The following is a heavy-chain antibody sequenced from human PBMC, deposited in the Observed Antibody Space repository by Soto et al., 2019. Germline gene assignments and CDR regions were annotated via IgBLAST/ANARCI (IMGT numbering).Heavy chain of an antibody. Sequence: PGGSLRLSCAASGFTFSDAWMNWVRQAPGKGLEWVGRIRSKTGGGTTEYAAPVKGRFSISRDDSKNMLFLQMNSLQTEDTAIYYCNTDGPLLNSHFWGQGSLVTVSS. CDR2: IRSKTGGGTT. J-gene: IGHJ4*02. V-gene: IGHV3-15*07. CDR3: NTDGPLLNSHF. CDR1: GFTFSDAW.